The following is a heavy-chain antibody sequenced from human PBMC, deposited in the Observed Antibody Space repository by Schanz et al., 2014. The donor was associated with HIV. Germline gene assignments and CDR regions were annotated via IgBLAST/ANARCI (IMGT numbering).Heavy chain of an antibody. CDR1: GGTFSSYA. D-gene: IGHD2-21*01. CDR3: SRFGVFDLVVHYYGMDV. CDR2: IIPIFGTA. J-gene: IGHJ6*02. V-gene: IGHV1-69*01. Sequence: QVQLVQSGAEVKKSGSSVKVSCKASGGTFSSYAISWVRQAPGQGLEWMGGIIPIFGTANYAQKFQGRVTITADESTSTAYMELSSLRSEDTAVYYCSRFGVFDLVVHYYGMDVWGQGTTVTVS.